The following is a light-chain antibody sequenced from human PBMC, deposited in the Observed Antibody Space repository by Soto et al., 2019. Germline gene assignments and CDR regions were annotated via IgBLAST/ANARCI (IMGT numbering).Light chain of an antibody. Sequence: DIQMTQSPSSLSASVGDRVTITCQASQGIRSELGWYQQKPGKAPYLLISDVSSLERGVPSRFSGSGSGTEFTLTISSMQPDDFATFYCQQYNGYSRTFGQGTKVDIK. CDR1: QGIRSE. CDR2: DVS. V-gene: IGKV1-5*01. J-gene: IGKJ1*01. CDR3: QQYNGYSRT.